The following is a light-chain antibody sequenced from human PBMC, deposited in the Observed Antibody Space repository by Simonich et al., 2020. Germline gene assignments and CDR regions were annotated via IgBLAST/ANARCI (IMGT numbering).Light chain of an antibody. CDR2: DVS. Sequence: QSALTQPASVSGSPVQSITISCTGTSSDVGGYNYVSWYQQHPGKAPKLMIYDVSNRPSGVSNRFSGSKSGTTASLTISGLQAEDEADYYCSSYTSSSTFVVFGGGTKLTVL. CDR1: SSDVGGYNY. J-gene: IGLJ2*01. V-gene: IGLV2-14*03. CDR3: SSYTSSSTFVV.